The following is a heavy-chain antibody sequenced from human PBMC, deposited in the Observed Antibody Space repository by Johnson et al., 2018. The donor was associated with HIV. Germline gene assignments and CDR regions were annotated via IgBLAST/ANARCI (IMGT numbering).Heavy chain of an antibody. J-gene: IGHJ3*02. D-gene: IGHD4-17*01. V-gene: IGHV3-30*03. Sequence: QVQLVESGGGVVQPGRSLRLSCAASGFTFGSYGMHWVRQAPGKGLEWVAVISYDGSNKYYADSVKGRFTLSRDNSRNTLYLQMNNLRSEDTAVYYCARDYGDYAHDAFDIWGQGTMVTVSS. CDR1: GFTFGSYG. CDR3: ARDYGDYAHDAFDI. CDR2: ISYDGSNK.